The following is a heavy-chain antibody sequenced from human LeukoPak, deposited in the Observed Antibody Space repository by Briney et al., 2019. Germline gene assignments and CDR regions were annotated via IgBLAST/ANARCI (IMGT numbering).Heavy chain of an antibody. CDR3: ASRPLSFYGSGITGGWFDP. CDR2: IYYYGST. CDR1: GGSISSNTYY. J-gene: IGHJ5*02. D-gene: IGHD3-10*01. Sequence: SETLSLTCTVSGGSISSNTYYWGWIRQPPGKGLEWIGTIYYYGSTYYNPSLKSRVTISVDTSKNQFSLKLTSVTAADTAVYYCASRPLSFYGSGITGGWFDPWGQGTLVTASS. V-gene: IGHV4-39*01.